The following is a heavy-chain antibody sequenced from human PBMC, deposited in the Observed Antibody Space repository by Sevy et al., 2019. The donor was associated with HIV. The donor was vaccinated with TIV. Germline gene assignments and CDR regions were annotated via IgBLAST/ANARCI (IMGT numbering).Heavy chain of an antibody. Sequence: SQTLSLTCTISGDSVSSSSVAWNWIRQSPSRGLEWLGRTYYRSKWYNDYALSVKNRIIISPDTSKNQLSLQLNSVTPEDTAVYYCARAITIFGLTIMLDPGGLGTLVTVSS. CDR2: TYYRSKWYN. J-gene: IGHJ5*02. D-gene: IGHD3-3*01. V-gene: IGHV6-1*01. CDR1: GDSVSSSSVA. CDR3: ARAITIFGLTIMLDP.